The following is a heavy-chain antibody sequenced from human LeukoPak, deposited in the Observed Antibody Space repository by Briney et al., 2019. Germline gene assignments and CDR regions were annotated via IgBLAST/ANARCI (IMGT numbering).Heavy chain of an antibody. CDR1: GFTFSSYG. CDR2: IRYDGSNK. V-gene: IGHV3-30*02. J-gene: IGHJ4*02. CDR3: AKDSQDTVVVPAGIDY. D-gene: IGHD2-2*01. Sequence: GGSLRLSCAASGFTFSSYGMHWVRQAPGKGLEWVAFIRYDGSNKYYADSVEGRFTISRDNSRNTLSLQMNSLRAEDTAVYYCAKDSQDTVVVPAGIDYWGQGTLVTVSS.